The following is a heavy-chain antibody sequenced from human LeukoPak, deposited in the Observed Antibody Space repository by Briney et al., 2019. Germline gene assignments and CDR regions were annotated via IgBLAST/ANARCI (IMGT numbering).Heavy chain of an antibody. CDR3: AKSRNGIAAAVFQH. J-gene: IGHJ1*01. Sequence: GGSLRLSCAASGFTFSSYWMHWVRQAPGKGLVWVSRINTDGSSTSYADSVKGRFTISRDNAKNTLYLQMNSLRAEDTAVYYCAKSRNGIAAAVFQHWGQGTLVTVSS. D-gene: IGHD6-13*01. V-gene: IGHV3-74*01. CDR2: INTDGSST. CDR1: GFTFSSYW.